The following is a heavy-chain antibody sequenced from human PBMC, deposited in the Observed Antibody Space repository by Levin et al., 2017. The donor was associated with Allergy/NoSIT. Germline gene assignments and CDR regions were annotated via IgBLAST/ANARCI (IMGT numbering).Heavy chain of an antibody. J-gene: IGHJ4*02. CDR2: IYPGDSDT. CDR1: GYNFTNYW. Sequence: KVSCKGSGYNFTNYWIGWVRQMPGKGLEWMGIIYPGDSDTRYSPSFQGQVTISADKSISTAYLQWSSLKASDTAVYYCARNPCSSSSCPRRLFDYWGQGTLVTVSS. V-gene: IGHV5-51*01. D-gene: IGHD2-2*01. CDR3: ARNPCSSSSCPRRLFDY.